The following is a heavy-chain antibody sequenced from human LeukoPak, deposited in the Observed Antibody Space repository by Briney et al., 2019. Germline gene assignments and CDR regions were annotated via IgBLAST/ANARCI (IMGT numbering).Heavy chain of an antibody. D-gene: IGHD6-19*01. J-gene: IGHJ6*02. CDR1: GFTFDDYA. V-gene: IGHV3-43*02. CDR3: AKDIGGGVAGTGGDYYYGMDV. Sequence: GGSLRLSCAASGFTFDDYAMHWVRQAPGKGLEWVSLISRDGGSTYYADSVKGRFTISRDNSKNSLYLQMNSLRTEDTALYYCAKDIGGGVAGTGGDYYYGMDVWGQGTTVTVSS. CDR2: ISRDGGST.